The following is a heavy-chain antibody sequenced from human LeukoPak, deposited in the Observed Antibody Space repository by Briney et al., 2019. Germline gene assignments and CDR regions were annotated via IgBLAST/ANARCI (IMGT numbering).Heavy chain of an antibody. V-gene: IGHV4-59*01. J-gene: IGHJ4*02. CDR1: GGSISSYY. D-gene: IGHD1-26*01. CDR2: IYNSGTT. Sequence: SETLSLTCTVSGGSISSYYWSWIRQPPGKGLEWIGYIYNSGTTSYNPSLKSRVTISLDMSRNQFSLKVNSVTAADTAVYYCARDTYSGTYAGSGTGYWGQGALVTVSS. CDR3: ARDTYSGTYAGSGTGY.